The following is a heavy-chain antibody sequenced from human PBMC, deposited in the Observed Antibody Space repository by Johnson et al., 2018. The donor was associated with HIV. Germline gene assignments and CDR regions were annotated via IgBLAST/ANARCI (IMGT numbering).Heavy chain of an antibody. Sequence: VQLVESGGGVVQPGRSLRLSCAASGFTFSSYAMHWVRQATGKGLEWVSAIGTAGDTYYPGSVKGRFTISRENAKNSLYLQMGSLRAEDMAVYYCNTDAFDIWGQGTVVTVSS. CDR3: NTDAFDI. CDR2: IGTAGDT. J-gene: IGHJ3*02. V-gene: IGHV3-13*01. CDR1: GFTFSSYA.